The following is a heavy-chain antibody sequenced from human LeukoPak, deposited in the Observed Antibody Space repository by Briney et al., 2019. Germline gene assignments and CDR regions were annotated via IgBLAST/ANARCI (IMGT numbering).Heavy chain of an antibody. Sequence: GGSLRLSCAASEFTFSNYWMTWVRQAPGKGLEWVANIKQDGSEMYYVDSVKGRFTISRDNAKNSLYLQMNSLRAEDTAVYYCARGPNSNWSGLDFWGQGTLLTVSS. V-gene: IGHV3-7*01. CDR1: EFTFSNYW. D-gene: IGHD6-6*01. CDR3: ARGPNSNWSGLDF. CDR2: IKQDGSEM. J-gene: IGHJ4*02.